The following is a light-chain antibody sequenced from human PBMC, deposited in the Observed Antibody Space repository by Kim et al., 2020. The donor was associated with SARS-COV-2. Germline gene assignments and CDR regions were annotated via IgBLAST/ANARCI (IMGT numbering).Light chain of an antibody. CDR2: GNT. V-gene: IGLV1-40*01. Sequence: QGVPLSCSGTSSNGGAGFDVHWYQQSPGKAPKLLIFGNTVRPSGVPARFSGSRSVTSASLAITGLQTEDEADYYCQSFDSGLSGLLFGGGTQLTVL. J-gene: IGLJ2*01. CDR3: QSFDSGLSGLL. CDR1: SSNGGAGFD.